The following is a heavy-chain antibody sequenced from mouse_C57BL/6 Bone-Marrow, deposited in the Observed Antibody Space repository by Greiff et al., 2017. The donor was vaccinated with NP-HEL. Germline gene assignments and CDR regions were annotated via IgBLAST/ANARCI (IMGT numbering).Heavy chain of an antibody. Sequence: QVHVKQSGPELVKPGASVKISCKASGYAFSSSWMNWVKQRPGKGLEWIGRIYPGDGDTNYNGKFKGKATLTADKSSSTAYMQLSSLTSEDSAVYFCARTLIYYYGSSLAYWGQGTLVTVSA. J-gene: IGHJ3*01. CDR1: GYAFSSSW. V-gene: IGHV1-82*01. CDR3: ARTLIYYYGSSLAY. CDR2: IYPGDGDT. D-gene: IGHD1-1*01.